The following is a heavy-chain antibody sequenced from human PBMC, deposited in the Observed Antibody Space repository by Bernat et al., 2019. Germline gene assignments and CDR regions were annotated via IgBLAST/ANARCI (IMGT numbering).Heavy chain of an antibody. CDR1: GFTFSSYS. J-gene: IGHJ4*02. V-gene: IGHV3-48*02. CDR2: ISSSSSTI. Sequence: EVQLVESGGGLVQPGGSLRLSCAASGFTFSSYSMNWVRQAPGKGLEWVSYISSSSSTIYSADSVKGRFTISRDNAKNSLYLQMNSLRDEDTAVYYCARDRGVGGSYPGDYWGQGTLVTVSS. CDR3: ARDRGVGGSYPGDY. D-gene: IGHD1-26*01.